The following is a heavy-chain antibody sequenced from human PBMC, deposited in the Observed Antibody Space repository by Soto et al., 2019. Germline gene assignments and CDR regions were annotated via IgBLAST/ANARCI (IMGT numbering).Heavy chain of an antibody. CDR3: ARDLRTYSGYGAYGMDA. J-gene: IGHJ6*02. Sequence: EVQLVESGGGLIQPGGSLRLSCAASGFTVSSNYMSWVRQAPGKGLEWVSVIYSGGSTYYADSVKGRFTISRDNSKNTLYLQMNSLRAEDTAVYYCARDLRTYSGYGAYGMDAWGQGTTVTVSS. V-gene: IGHV3-53*01. CDR1: GFTVSSNY. D-gene: IGHD5-12*01. CDR2: IYSGGST.